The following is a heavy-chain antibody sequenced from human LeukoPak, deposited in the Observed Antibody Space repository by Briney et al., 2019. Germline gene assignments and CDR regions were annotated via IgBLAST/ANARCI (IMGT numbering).Heavy chain of an antibody. CDR3: VSPRPGATEGGYFDY. D-gene: IGHD1-26*01. CDR1: GGTFSSYA. J-gene: IGHJ4*02. CDR2: IIPIFGTA. Sequence: ASVKVSCKASGGTFSSYAISWVRQAPGQGLEWMGGIIPIFGTANYAQKFQGRVTITTDESTSTAYMELSSLRSEDTAVYNCVSPRPGATEGGYFDYWGQGTLVTVSS. V-gene: IGHV1-69*05.